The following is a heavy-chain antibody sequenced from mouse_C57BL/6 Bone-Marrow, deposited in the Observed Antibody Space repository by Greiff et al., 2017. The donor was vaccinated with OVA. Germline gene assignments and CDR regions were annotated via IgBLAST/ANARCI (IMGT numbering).Heavy chain of an antibody. J-gene: IGHJ2*01. Sequence: QVQLQQSGAELVKPGASVKMSCKASGYTFTSYWITWVKQRPGQGLEWIGDIYPGSGSTNYNEKFKIKATLTVDTSSSTAYMQLSSLTSEDSAVYYCARRAYYGSPPLFDYWGQGTTLTVSS. D-gene: IGHD1-1*01. V-gene: IGHV1-55*01. CDR3: ARRAYYGSPPLFDY. CDR1: GYTFTSYW. CDR2: IYPGSGST.